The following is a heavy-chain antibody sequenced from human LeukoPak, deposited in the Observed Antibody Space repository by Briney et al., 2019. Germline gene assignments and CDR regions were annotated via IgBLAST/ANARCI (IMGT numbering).Heavy chain of an antibody. CDR2: IYHSGST. V-gene: IGHV4-30-2*01. J-gene: IGHJ4*02. CDR1: GGSLSSGGYS. CDR3: ARGRGYFDY. Sequence: SQTLSLTCAVSGGSLSSGGYSWSWIRQPPGKGLEWIGYIYHSGSTYYNPSLKSRVTISVDRSKNQFSLKLSSVTAADTAVYYCARGRGYFDYWGQGTLVTVSS.